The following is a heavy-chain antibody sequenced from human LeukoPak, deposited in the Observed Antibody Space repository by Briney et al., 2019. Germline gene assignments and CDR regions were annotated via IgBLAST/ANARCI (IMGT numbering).Heavy chain of an antibody. Sequence: QSGGSLRLSCTTSGFTFGDYAMSWVRQAPGKGLEWVSFIRRKAHGGTTEYAASVKGRFSSSRDDSKSLAYLQMNSLKTEDTAVYFCTRVTYYYDNSGYFHFDSWGQGSLVTVSS. D-gene: IGHD3-22*01. CDR3: TRVTYYYDNSGYFHFDS. CDR1: GFTFGDYA. CDR2: IRRKAHGGTT. V-gene: IGHV3-49*04. J-gene: IGHJ4*02.